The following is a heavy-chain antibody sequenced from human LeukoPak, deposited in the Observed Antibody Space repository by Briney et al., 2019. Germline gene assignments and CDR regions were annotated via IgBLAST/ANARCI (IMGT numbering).Heavy chain of an antibody. J-gene: IGHJ4*02. V-gene: IGHV1-18*01. Sequence: GASVKVSCKASGYSFRSYGFSWVRQAPGQGLERMAWINAYNGDTNYAQKLRGRVTVTTDTSTSTAYMELRSLRSDDTAVYYCARDGSGTWNDYWGQGTLVTVSS. CDR2: INAYNGDT. CDR3: ARDGSGTWNDY. D-gene: IGHD3-10*01. CDR1: GYSFRSYG.